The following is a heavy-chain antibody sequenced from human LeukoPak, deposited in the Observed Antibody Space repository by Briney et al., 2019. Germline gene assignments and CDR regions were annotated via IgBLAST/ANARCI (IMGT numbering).Heavy chain of an antibody. Sequence: SVTVSCKASGYMFNLYGISWVRQAPGQGLEWMGGIIPIFGTANYAQKFQGRVTITADESTSTAYMELSSLRSEDTAVYYCARDYYGSGFYDLDYYYYYMDVWGKGTTVTISS. CDR2: IIPIFGTA. CDR1: GYMFNLYG. D-gene: IGHD3-10*01. V-gene: IGHV1-69*13. CDR3: ARDYYGSGFYDLDYYYYYMDV. J-gene: IGHJ6*03.